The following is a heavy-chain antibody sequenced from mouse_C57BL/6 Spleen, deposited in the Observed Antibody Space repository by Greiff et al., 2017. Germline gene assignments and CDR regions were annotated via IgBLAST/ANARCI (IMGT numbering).Heavy chain of an antibody. CDR3: ARRADSPDYFDY. V-gene: IGHV1-59*01. Sequence: QVQLQQPGAELVRPGTSVKLSCKASGYTFTSYWMHWVKQRPGQGLEWIGVIDPSDSYTNYNQKFKGKATLTVDTSSRTAYMQRSSLTSEDSAVYYCARRADSPDYFDYWGQGTTLTVSS. D-gene: IGHD3-2*01. CDR1: GYTFTSYW. CDR2: IDPSDSYT. J-gene: IGHJ2*01.